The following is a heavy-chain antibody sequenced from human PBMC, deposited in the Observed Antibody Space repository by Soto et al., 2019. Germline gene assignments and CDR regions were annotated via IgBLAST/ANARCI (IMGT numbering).Heavy chain of an antibody. J-gene: IGHJ6*03. CDR1: GFTFSSYS. Sequence: GGSLRLSCAASGFTFSSYSMNWVRQAPGKGPEWVSSISSSSSYIYYADSVKGRFTISRDNAKNSLYLQMNSLRAEDTAVYYCARVRSGHMDVWGKGTTVTVSS. V-gene: IGHV3-21*01. D-gene: IGHD3-22*01. CDR2: ISSSSSYI. CDR3: ARVRSGHMDV.